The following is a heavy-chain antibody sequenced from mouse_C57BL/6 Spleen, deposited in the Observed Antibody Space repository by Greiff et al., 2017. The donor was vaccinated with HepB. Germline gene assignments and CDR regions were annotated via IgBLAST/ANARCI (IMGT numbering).Heavy chain of an antibody. D-gene: IGHD1-1*01. J-gene: IGHJ4*01. V-gene: IGHV1-82*01. CDR3: ARGYYGSSLYAMDY. Sequence: VQGVESGPELVKPGASVKISCKASGYAFSSSWMNWVKQRPGKGLEWIGRIYPGDGDTNYNGKFKGKATLTADKSSSTAYMQLSSLTSEDSAVYFCARGYYGSSLYAMDYWGQGTSVTVSS. CDR2: IYPGDGDT. CDR1: GYAFSSSW.